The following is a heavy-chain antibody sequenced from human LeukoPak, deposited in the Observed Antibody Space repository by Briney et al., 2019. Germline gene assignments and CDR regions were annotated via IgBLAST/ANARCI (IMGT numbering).Heavy chain of an antibody. CDR1: GYTFTSYY. J-gene: IGHJ5*02. CDR3: ARVSNWNYGGFDP. V-gene: IGHV1-2*02. Sequence: EASVKVSCKASGYTFTSYYMHWVRQAPGQGLEWMGWINPNSGGTNYAQKFQGRVTMTRDTSISTAYMELSRLRSDDTAVYYCARVSNWNYGGFDPWGQGTLVTVSS. CDR2: INPNSGGT. D-gene: IGHD1-7*01.